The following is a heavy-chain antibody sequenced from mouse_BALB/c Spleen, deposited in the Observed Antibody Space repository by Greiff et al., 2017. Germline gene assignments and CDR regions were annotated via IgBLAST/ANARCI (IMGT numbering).Heavy chain of an antibody. J-gene: IGHJ4*01. CDR1: GFNIKDTY. D-gene: IGHD4-1*01. CDR3: ARGTGVDY. CDR2: IDPANGNT. Sequence: EVQGVESGAELVKPGASVKLSCTASGFNIKDTYMHWVKQRPEQGLEWIGRIDPANGNTKYDPKFQGKATITADTSSNTAYLQLSSLTSEDTAVYYCARGTGVDYWGQGTSVTVSS. V-gene: IGHV14-3*02.